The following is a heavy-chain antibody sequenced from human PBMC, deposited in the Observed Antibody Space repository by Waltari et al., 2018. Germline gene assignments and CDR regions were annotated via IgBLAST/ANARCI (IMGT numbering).Heavy chain of an antibody. CDR3: ARAGTTVTTQGYYYYYYYMDV. D-gene: IGHD4-4*01. V-gene: IGHV4-31*03. J-gene: IGHJ6*03. CDR2: SYYSGST. CDR1: GGSISSGGYY. Sequence: QVQLQESGPGLVKPSQTLSLTCTVSGGSISSGGYYWSWIRQPPGKGLEWIGYSYYSGSTYYNPSLKSRVTISVDTSKNQFSLKLSSVTAADTAVYYCARAGTTVTTQGYYYYYYYMDVWGKGTTVTVSS.